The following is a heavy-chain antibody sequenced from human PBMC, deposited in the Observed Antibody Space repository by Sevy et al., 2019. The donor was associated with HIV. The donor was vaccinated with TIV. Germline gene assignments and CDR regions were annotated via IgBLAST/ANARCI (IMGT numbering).Heavy chain of an antibody. J-gene: IGHJ4*02. CDR3: ARTPLVRIPGATDLYFDN. V-gene: IGHV1-69*13. CDR1: GGTFSNYA. Sequence: ASVKVSCKASGGTFSNYALSWVRQAPGQGLEWMGGIIPIFGTTNVAQTFQGRVTITADESTSTAYMELSSLRSADTAVYYCARTPLVRIPGATDLYFDNWRQGTLVTVSS. D-gene: IGHD2-2*01. CDR2: IIPIFGTT.